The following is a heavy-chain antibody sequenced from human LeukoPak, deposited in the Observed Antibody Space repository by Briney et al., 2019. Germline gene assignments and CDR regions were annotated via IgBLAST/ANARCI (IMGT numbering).Heavy chain of an antibody. V-gene: IGHV1-24*01. CDR2: FDPEDGET. J-gene: IGHJ5*02. CDR3: ATALVFWELPSQYNWFDP. Sequence: ASVKVSCKVSGYTLTELSMHWVRQAPGKGLEWMGGFDPEDGETIYAQKFQGRVTMTEDTSTDTAYMELSSLRSDDTAVYYCATALVFWELPSQYNWFDPWGQGTLVTVSS. D-gene: IGHD1-26*01. CDR1: GYTLTELS.